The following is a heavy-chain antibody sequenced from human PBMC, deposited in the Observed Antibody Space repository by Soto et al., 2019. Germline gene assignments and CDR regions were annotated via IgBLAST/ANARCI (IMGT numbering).Heavy chain of an antibody. V-gene: IGHV4-39*01. CDR2: IYYSGST. CDR3: ARHSRFSNWFDP. CDR1: GGSISSSSYY. Sequence: SETLSLTCTVSGGSISSSSYYWGWIRQPPGKGLEWIGSIYYSGSTYYNPSLKSRVTISVDTSKNQFSLKLSSVTAADTAVYYCARHSRFSNWFDPWGQGTLVTVSS. D-gene: IGHD4-17*01. J-gene: IGHJ5*02.